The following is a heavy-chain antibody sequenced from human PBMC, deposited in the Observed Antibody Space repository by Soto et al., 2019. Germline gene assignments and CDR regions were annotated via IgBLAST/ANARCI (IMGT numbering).Heavy chain of an antibody. CDR3: ARNLRLVGFGEYDL. CDR1: GFTVSTDY. J-gene: IGHJ2*01. V-gene: IGHV3-53*04. D-gene: IGHD3-10*01. Sequence: EVQLVESGGGLVQPGGSLRLSCAASGFTVSTDYMSWVRQAPGKGLEWVSVIYSGGTTYYADSVRGRFTISRHNSENTLYLQTDSLRTDDTAVYYCARNLRLVGFGEYDLWGRGTLVTVSS. CDR2: IYSGGTT.